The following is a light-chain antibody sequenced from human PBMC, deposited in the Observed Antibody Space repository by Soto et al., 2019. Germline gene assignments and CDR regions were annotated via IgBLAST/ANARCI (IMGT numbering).Light chain of an antibody. Sequence: TPSQANLSLSPGDRTTLSLRASQTVSSYLLWYQQKPGQAARLLIYDASNRATGVPARFSGSGSGTDFTLTISRLEPEDFAVYYCQQYGSSGTFGQGTKVDI. V-gene: IGKV3-20*01. CDR2: DAS. J-gene: IGKJ1*01. CDR1: QTVSSY. CDR3: QQYGSSGT.